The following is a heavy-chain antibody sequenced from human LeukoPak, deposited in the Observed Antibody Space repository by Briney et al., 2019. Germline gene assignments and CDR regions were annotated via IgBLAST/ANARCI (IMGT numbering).Heavy chain of an antibody. V-gene: IGHV3-74*01. CDR2: INSDGSST. D-gene: IGHD5-12*01. J-gene: IGHJ4*02. CDR3: ATLVDIVATDYYDY. CDR1: GFTFSSYW. Sequence: GGSLRLSCAASGFTFSSYWMHWVRQAPGKGLVWVSRINSDGSSTSYADSVKGRFTISRDNAKNTLYLQMNSLRAEDTAVYYCATLVDIVATDYYDYWGQGTLVTVSS.